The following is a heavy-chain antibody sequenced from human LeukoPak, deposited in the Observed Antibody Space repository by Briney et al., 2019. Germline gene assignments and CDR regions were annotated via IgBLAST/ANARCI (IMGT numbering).Heavy chain of an antibody. CDR2: IYHSGST. V-gene: IGHV4-4*02. D-gene: IGHD2-21*01. Sequence: PSETLSLTCAVSGGSISSSNWWSWVRQPPGKGLEWIGEIYHSGSTNYNPSLKSRVTISVDTSKNQFSLKLSSVTAADTAVYYCARPKRGVNYFDYWGQGTLVTVSS. CDR1: GGSISSSNW. CDR3: ARPKRGVNYFDY. J-gene: IGHJ4*02.